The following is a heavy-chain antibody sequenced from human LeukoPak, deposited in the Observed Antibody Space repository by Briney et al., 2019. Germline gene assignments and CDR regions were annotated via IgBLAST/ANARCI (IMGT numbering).Heavy chain of an antibody. D-gene: IGHD4-17*01. CDR1: GFTFSSYS. J-gene: IGHJ6*02. CDR3: ARDESYGDYPSPYYGMDV. V-gene: IGHV3-21*01. CDR2: ISSSSSYI. Sequence: GGSLTLSCAASGFTFSSYSMNWVRQAPGQGLEWVSSISSSSSYIYYADSVKGRFTISRDNAKNSLYLQMNSLRAEDTAVYYCARDESYGDYPSPYYGMDVWGQGTTVTVSS.